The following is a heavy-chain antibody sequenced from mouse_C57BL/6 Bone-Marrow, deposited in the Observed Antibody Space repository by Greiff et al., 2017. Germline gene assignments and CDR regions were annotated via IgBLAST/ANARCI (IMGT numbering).Heavy chain of an antibody. J-gene: IGHJ3*01. D-gene: IGHD2-13*01. Sequence: VQLQQPGAELVKPGASVKLSCKASGYTFTSYWMHWVKQRPGQGLEWIGMIHPNSGSTNYNEKFKSKARLTVDKSYSTAYMQLSSLTSEDSEVYYCTSDYGDVFAYWGQGPLVTVSA. CDR1: GYTFTSYW. V-gene: IGHV1-64*01. CDR3: TSDYGDVFAY. CDR2: IHPNSGST.